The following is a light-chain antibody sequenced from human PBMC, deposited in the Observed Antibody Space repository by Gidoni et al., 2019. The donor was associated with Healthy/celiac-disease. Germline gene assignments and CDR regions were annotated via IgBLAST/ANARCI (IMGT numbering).Light chain of an antibody. J-gene: IGLJ2*01. CDR1: SSTIGAGYD. CDR3: QSYDSSLSGVV. V-gene: IGLV1-40*01. Sequence: QSVLTQPPSVSGAPGPRVTISCTGSSSTIGAGYDVHWYQQLPGTAPKLLSYGNSNRPSGVPDRFSGSKSGTSASLAITGLQAEDEADYYCQSYDSSLSGVVFGGGTKLTVL. CDR2: GNS.